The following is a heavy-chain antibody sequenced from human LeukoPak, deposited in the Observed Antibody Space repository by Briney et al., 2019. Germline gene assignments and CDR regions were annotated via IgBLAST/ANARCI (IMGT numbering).Heavy chain of an antibody. CDR1: GGSFSGYY. J-gene: IGHJ5*02. D-gene: IGHD2-15*01. CDR2: INHSGST. V-gene: IGHV4-34*01. Sequence: PSETLSLTCAVYGGSFSGYYWSWIRQPPGKGLEWIGEINHSGSTNYNPSLKSRVTISVDTSKNQFSPKLSSVTAADTAVYYCARGIVVVVAATLRWFDPWGQGTLVTVSS. CDR3: ARGIVVVVAATLRWFDP.